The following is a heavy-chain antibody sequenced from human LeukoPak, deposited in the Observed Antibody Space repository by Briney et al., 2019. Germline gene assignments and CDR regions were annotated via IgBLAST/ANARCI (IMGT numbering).Heavy chain of an antibody. CDR2: IIPILGIA. CDR3: ARDGGVVPAATPYFDY. Sequence: ASVKVSCKASGGTFSSYAISWVRQAPGQGLEWMGRIIPILGIANYAQKFQGRVTITADKSTSTAYMELSSLRSEDTAVYYCARDGGVVPAATPYFDYWGQGTLVTVSS. J-gene: IGHJ4*02. D-gene: IGHD2-2*01. V-gene: IGHV1-69*04. CDR1: GGTFSSYA.